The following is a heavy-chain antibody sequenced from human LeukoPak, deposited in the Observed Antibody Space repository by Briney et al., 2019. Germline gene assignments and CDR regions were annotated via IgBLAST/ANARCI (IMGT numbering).Heavy chain of an antibody. D-gene: IGHD3-9*01. V-gene: IGHV4-31*03. Sequence: KASETLSLICTVSGGSMSSGGHHWTWIRQHPGGGLEWIGYVYSSGTTYYNPSLKSRLIISVDTSKNQFSLKLRSVTAADTALYYCARGMGRSDLLTGYSPSGEVVDAFDVWGQGTMVTVSS. CDR2: VYSSGTT. CDR3: ARGMGRSDLLTGYSPSGEVVDAFDV. J-gene: IGHJ3*01. CDR1: GGSMSSGGHH.